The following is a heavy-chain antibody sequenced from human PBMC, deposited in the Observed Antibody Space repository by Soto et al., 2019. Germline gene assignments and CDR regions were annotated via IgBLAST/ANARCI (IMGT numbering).Heavy chain of an antibody. D-gene: IGHD2-21*02. CDR3: APEPQYPDTSDRCFDN. J-gene: IGHJ4*02. CDR2: TYYRSKWYN. Sequence: PSQTLSLTCAISWDSVPGNSAAWNWIRQSPARGLEWLGRTYYRSKWYNDYAVSVKSRITVTPDTSKNQFSLHLNSVTPEDTAVSYRAPEPQYPDTSDRCFDNRGQGALV. CDR1: WDSVPGNSAA. V-gene: IGHV6-1*01.